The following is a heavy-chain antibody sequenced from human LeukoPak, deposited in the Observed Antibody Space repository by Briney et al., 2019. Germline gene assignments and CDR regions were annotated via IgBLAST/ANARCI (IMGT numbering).Heavy chain of an antibody. CDR1: GFTFSSYE. V-gene: IGHV3-48*03. CDR2: ISSSGSTI. CDR3: AELGITMIGGV. Sequence: GGSLRLACAASGFTFSSYEMNWVRQAPGKGLEWVSYISSSGSTIYYADSVRGRFTISRDNAKNSLYLQMNSLRAEDTAVYYCAELGITMIGGVWGKGTTVTISS. D-gene: IGHD3-10*02. J-gene: IGHJ6*04.